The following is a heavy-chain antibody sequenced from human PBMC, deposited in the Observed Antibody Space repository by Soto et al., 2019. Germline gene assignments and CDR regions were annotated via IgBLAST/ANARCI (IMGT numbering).Heavy chain of an antibody. D-gene: IGHD1-26*01. J-gene: IGHJ4*02. V-gene: IGHV3-23*01. Sequence: PGGSLRLSCAASGFTFSSYAMSWVRQAPGKGLEWVSAISGSGGSTYYADSVKGRFTISRDNSKNTLYLQMNSLRAEDTAVYYCAKDSPIVGAIISPFDYWGQGTLVTVSS. CDR1: GFTFSSYA. CDR3: AKDSPIVGAIISPFDY. CDR2: ISGSGGST.